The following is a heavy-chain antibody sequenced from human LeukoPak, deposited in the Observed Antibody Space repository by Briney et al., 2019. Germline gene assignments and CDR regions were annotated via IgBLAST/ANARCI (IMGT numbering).Heavy chain of an antibody. J-gene: IGHJ4*02. CDR2: VDPEDGET. D-gene: IGHD4-17*01. CDR1: GYTFTDYY. CDR3: ARGPLYGDYLYYFDY. V-gene: IGHV1-69-2*01. Sequence: ATVKISCKASGYTFTDYYMHWVQQAPGKGLEWMGRVDPEDGETIYAEKFQGRVTMTTDTSTSTAYMELRSLRSDDTAVYYCARGPLYGDYLYYFDYWGQGTLVTVSS.